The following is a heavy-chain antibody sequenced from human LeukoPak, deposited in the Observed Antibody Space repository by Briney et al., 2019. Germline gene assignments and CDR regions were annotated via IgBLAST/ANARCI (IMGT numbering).Heavy chain of an antibody. Sequence: ASVKVSCKVSGYTLTELSMHWVRQAPGKGHEWMGGFDPKDGETIYAQKFQGRVTMTEDTSTDTAYMELSSLRSEDTAVYYCATLSRVATIDYFDYWGQGTLVTVSS. V-gene: IGHV1-24*01. CDR1: GYTLTELS. CDR2: FDPKDGET. CDR3: ATLSRVATIDYFDY. J-gene: IGHJ4*02. D-gene: IGHD5-12*01.